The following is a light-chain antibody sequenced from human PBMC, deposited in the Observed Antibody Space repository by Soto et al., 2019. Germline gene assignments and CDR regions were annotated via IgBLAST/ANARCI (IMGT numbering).Light chain of an antibody. J-gene: IGKJ1*01. CDR2: AVA. CDR1: QSFGSN. CDR3: QQYNNWPRT. Sequence: RVMTQSPATLSLSHGERATLSCRASQSFGSNLAWYQQKPGQAPRLLIYAVATRATGIPARFSGGGSGTEFTLTISSLQSEDSAVYYCQQYNNWPRTFGQGTKVDIK. V-gene: IGKV3-15*01.